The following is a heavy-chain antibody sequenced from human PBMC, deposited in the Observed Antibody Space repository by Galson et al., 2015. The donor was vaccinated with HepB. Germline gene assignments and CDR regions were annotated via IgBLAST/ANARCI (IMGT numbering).Heavy chain of an antibody. CDR1: GYTFTSYG. J-gene: IGHJ4*02. V-gene: IGHV1-24*01. CDR2: FDPEDGET. Sequence: SVKVSCKASGYTFTSYGISWVRQAPGQGLEWMGGFDPEDGETIYAQKSQGRVTMTEDTSTDTAYMELSSLRSEDTAVYYCATGIAAAVHYWGQGTLVTVSS. CDR3: ATGIAAAVHY. D-gene: IGHD6-13*01.